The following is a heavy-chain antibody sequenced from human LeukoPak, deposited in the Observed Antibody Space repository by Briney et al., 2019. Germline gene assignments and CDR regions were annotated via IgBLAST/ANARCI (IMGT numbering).Heavy chain of an antibody. CDR1: GGSISSYY. J-gene: IGHJ3*02. CDR2: IYYSGSI. CDR3: ARGGAGYSGGAFDI. Sequence: SETLSLTCTVSGGSISSYYWSWIRQPPGKGLEWIGYIYYSGSINYNPSLKSRVTISVDTSKNQFSLKLSSVTAADTAVYYCARGGAGYSGGAFDIWGQGTMVTVSS. V-gene: IGHV4-59*01. D-gene: IGHD3-9*01.